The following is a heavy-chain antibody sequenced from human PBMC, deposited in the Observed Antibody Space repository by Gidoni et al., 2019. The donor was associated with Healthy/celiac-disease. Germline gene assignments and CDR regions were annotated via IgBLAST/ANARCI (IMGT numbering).Heavy chain of an antibody. CDR2: ISYDGSNK. Sequence: QVQLGEAGGGVVQPGRAVRLSWAAAGFTVRSDAMHGVRQAPGKGLEWVAVISYDGSNKYYADSVKGRFTISRDNSKNTLYLQMNSLRAEDTAVYYCARDPCPRIAAAGTPPERYYYYGMDVWGQGTTVTVSS. J-gene: IGHJ6*02. CDR1: GFTVRSDA. CDR3: ARDPCPRIAAAGTPPERYYYYGMDV. D-gene: IGHD6-13*01. V-gene: IGHV3-30-3*01.